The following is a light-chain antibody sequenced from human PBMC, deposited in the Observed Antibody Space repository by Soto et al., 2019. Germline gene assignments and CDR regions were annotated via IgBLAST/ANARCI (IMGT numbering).Light chain of an antibody. CDR3: QQYGSSPLT. CDR1: QSVSSSY. CDR2: GAS. V-gene: IGKV3-20*01. J-gene: IGKJ4*01. Sequence: EIVLTQSPGTLSLSPGERATLSCRASQSVSSSYLAWYQQKPGQAPRLLIYGASSRATGIPDRFSGSGYGTDFTLTISRLEPEDFAVYYCQQYGSSPLTFGRGTQVEIK.